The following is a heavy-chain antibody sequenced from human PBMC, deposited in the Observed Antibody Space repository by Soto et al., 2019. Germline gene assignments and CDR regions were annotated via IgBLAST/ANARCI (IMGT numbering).Heavy chain of an antibody. J-gene: IGHJ4*02. CDR3: ARDPTYYYDSSGYYFDY. V-gene: IGHV1-2*04. CDR1: GYTFTGYY. CDR2: INPNSGGT. D-gene: IGHD3-22*01. Sequence: QVPLVQSGAEVKKPGASVKVSCKASGYTFTGYYMHWVRQAPGQGLEWMGWINPNSGGTNYAQKFQGWVTMTRDTSISTAYMELSRLRSDDTAVYYCARDPTYYYDSSGYYFDYWGQGTLVTVSS.